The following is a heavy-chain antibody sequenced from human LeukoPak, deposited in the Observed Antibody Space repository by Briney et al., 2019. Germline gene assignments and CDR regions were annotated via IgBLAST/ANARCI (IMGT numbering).Heavy chain of an antibody. D-gene: IGHD6-19*01. Sequence: SETLSLTCAVSGYSISGGYYWGWIRQPPGKGLEWIGSIYHSGSTYYNPSLKSRVTISIDTSKSQFSLKLSSVTAADTAVYYCARDSSGWYKDYWGQGTLVTVSS. V-gene: IGHV4-38-2*02. J-gene: IGHJ4*02. CDR2: IYHSGST. CDR1: GYSISGGYY. CDR3: ARDSSGWYKDY.